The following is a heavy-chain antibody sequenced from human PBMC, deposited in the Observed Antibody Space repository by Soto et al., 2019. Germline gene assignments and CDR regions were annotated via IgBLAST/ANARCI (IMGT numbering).Heavy chain of an antibody. V-gene: IGHV3-43*01. CDR1: GFTFVDYT. J-gene: IGHJ6*03. CDR2: ISWDGGST. Sequence: GGSLRLSCAASGFTFVDYTMHWVRPAPGKGLEWVSLISWDGGSTYYADSVKGRFTISRDNSKNSLYLQMNSLRTEDTALYYCAKDPVLDYYYYMDVWGKGTTVTVSS. CDR3: AKDPVLDYYYYMDV.